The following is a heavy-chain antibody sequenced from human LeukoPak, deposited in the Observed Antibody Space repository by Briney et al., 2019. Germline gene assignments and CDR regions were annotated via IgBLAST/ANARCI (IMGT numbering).Heavy chain of an antibody. Sequence: GGSLRLSCAASGFTFSNSWMHWVRQAPGKGLVWVSRINPDGTITNYADSVKGRFTISRDNDKSTLYLQMNSLRAEDTAVYYCVRALVGSTDYWGQGTLVTVSS. CDR3: VRALVGSTDY. CDR1: GFTFSNSW. CDR2: INPDGTIT. D-gene: IGHD1-26*01. V-gene: IGHV3-74*01. J-gene: IGHJ4*02.